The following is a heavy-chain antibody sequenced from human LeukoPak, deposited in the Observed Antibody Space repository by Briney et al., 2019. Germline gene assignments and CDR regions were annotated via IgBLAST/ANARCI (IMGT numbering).Heavy chain of an antibody. D-gene: IGHD3-3*01. J-gene: IGHJ5*02. Sequence: GGSLRLSCAAFSGFSMSWVRQAPGKGLEWVSATNGRGDDTYYPDSVKGRFTISRDNTNNTLYLQMNSLRAEDTAVYYCAKGHRSSSSFFGSWGQGILVTVSS. V-gene: IGHV3-23*01. CDR2: TNGRGDDT. CDR3: AKGHRSSSSFFGS. CDR1: SGFS.